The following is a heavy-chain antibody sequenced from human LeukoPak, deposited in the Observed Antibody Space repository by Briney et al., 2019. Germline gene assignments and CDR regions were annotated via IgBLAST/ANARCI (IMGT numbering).Heavy chain of an antibody. Sequence: GGSLRLSCAASGFTFSSYGMHWVRKAPGKGLEWVAVIWYDGSNKYYADSVKGRFTISRDNSKNTLYLQMNSLRAEDTAVYYCARDGGLYYFDYWGQGTLVTVSS. CDR2: IWYDGSNK. CDR1: GFTFSSYG. CDR3: ARDGGLYYFDY. J-gene: IGHJ4*02. V-gene: IGHV3-33*01. D-gene: IGHD3-16*01.